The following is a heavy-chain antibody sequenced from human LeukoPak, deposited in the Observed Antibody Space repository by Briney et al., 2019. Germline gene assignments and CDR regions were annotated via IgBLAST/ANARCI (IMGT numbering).Heavy chain of an antibody. Sequence: PRGSLRLSCAASGFTSSSHWMSWVRQAPRKGPEWVANIKQDGTEIYYVDSVKGRFTISRDNAKNSLYLQMNSLRDEDTAVYYCAKTSPGYCSGGSCYSFDYWGQGTLVTVSS. CDR3: AKTSPGYCSGGSCYSFDY. CDR1: GFTSSSHW. V-gene: IGHV3-7*01. CDR2: IKQDGTEI. D-gene: IGHD2-15*01. J-gene: IGHJ4*02.